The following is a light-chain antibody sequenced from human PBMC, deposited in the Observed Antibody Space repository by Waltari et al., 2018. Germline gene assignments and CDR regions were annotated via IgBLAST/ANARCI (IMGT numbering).Light chain of an antibody. CDR3: ATWDDRLTGVG. V-gene: IGLV1-44*01. CDR1: NSNIGSNV. J-gene: IGLJ2*01. Sequence: QSALTQPPSASGTPGQTVTIFCSGGNSNIGSNVVNWYQQVPGTAPKLLIYSNTYRASGVPDGFSGSKSGNSASLAISGLQSDDEGDYYCATWDDRLTGVGFGGGTQVTVL. CDR2: SNT.